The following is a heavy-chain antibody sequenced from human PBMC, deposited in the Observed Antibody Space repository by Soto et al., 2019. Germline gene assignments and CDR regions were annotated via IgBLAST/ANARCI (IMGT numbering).Heavy chain of an antibody. CDR2: IYYSGST. Sequence: PSATLSLTCTVSGGSISSYYWSWIRQPPGKGLEWIGYIYYSGSTNYNPSLKSRVTISVDTSKNQFSLKVSSVTAADTAVYYCARGSSSGGRYYYGMDVWGQGTTVTVSS. D-gene: IGHD2-15*01. J-gene: IGHJ6*02. V-gene: IGHV4-59*01. CDR1: GGSISSYY. CDR3: ARGSSSGGRYYYGMDV.